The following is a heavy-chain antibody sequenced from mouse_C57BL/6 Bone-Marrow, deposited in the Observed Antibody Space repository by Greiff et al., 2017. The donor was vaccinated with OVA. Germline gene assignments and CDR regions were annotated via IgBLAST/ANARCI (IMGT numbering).Heavy chain of an antibody. V-gene: IGHV14-3*01. Sequence: EVQLQQSVAELVRPGASVKLSCTASGFNIKNTYMHWVKQRPEQGLEWIGRIAPANGNTKYAPKFQGKATITADTSSNTAYLQLSSLTSEDTAIYYCASHYYGSSSYFDYWGQGTTLTVSS. CDR3: ASHYYGSSSYFDY. J-gene: IGHJ2*01. CDR1: GFNIKNTY. D-gene: IGHD1-1*01. CDR2: IAPANGNT.